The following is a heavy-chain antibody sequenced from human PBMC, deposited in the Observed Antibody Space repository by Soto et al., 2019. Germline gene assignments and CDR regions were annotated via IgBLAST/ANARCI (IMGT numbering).Heavy chain of an antibody. D-gene: IGHD4-17*01. Sequence: QITLKESGPSLVKPTQTLTLTCTFSGFSLTSDGVGVAWIRQPPGRALEWLALIYWDCDKAYNPSLKNRLTITEDTSRNQVVLTMTNMDPVDTATYYCGHSIRGHYEVFLDYWGQGILVTVSS. CDR1: GFSLTSDGVG. J-gene: IGHJ4*02. CDR3: GHSIRGHYEVFLDY. V-gene: IGHV2-5*02. CDR2: IYWDCDK.